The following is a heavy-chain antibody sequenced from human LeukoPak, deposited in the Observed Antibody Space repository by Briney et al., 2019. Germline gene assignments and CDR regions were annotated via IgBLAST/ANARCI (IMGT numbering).Heavy chain of an antibody. CDR2: ISSSSSYI. Sequence: GGSLRLSCAASGFTFSSYSMNWVRQAPGKGLEWVSSISSSSSYIYYADSVKGRFTISRDNAKNSLYLQMNSLIAEDTAVYYCARDDGLYDILTGYTWGPLFFEYWGKGTLVTVSS. CDR3: ARDDGLYDILTGYTWGPLFFEY. V-gene: IGHV3-21*01. D-gene: IGHD3-9*01. J-gene: IGHJ4*02. CDR1: GFTFSSYS.